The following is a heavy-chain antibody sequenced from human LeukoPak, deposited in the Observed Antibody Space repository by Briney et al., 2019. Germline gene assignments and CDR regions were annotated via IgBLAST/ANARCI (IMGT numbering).Heavy chain of an antibody. Sequence: PSETLSLTCTVSGGSISSYYWSWIRQPPGKGLEWIGNIYYSGSTNYNPSLKSRVTISVDTSKNQFSLKLSSVTAADTAVYYCARGSGGLIVVVTPFDYWGQGTLVTVSS. CDR3: ARGSGGLIVVVTPFDY. V-gene: IGHV4-59*12. CDR1: GGSISSYY. J-gene: IGHJ4*02. D-gene: IGHD2-21*02. CDR2: IYYSGST.